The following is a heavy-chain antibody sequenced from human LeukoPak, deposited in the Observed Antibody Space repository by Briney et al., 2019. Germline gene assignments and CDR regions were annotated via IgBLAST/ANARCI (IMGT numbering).Heavy chain of an antibody. D-gene: IGHD3-10*01. CDR1: GYSLTAYA. V-gene: IGHV7-4-1*02. J-gene: IGHJ4*02. CDR2: INTNTGNP. CDR3: ARGKTLVRGAVDH. Sequence: ASVKVSCKASGYSLTAYAMNWVRQAPGQGLEWMGWINTNTGNPTYAQGFTGRFVFSLDTSVSTAYLQISSLKAEDTAVYYCARGKTLVRGAVDHWGQGTLVTVSS.